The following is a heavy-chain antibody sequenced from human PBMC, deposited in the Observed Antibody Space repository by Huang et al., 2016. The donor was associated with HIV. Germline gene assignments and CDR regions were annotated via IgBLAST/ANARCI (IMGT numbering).Heavy chain of an antibody. V-gene: IGHV3-53*01. D-gene: IGHD6-19*01. J-gene: IGHJ4*02. CDR3: ARVQQSSGWYGGDLDY. CDR2: IYAGGST. CDR1: GFRVNTNY. Sequence: EVQLVESGGSLIQPGGSLRLSCAASGFRVNTNYMTWVRQAPGKGLEWVSVIYAGGSTYYAASVKGRFTISRDNSKNTVFLQMSSLRAEDTAVYYCARVQQSSGWYGGDLDYWGQGTLVTISS.